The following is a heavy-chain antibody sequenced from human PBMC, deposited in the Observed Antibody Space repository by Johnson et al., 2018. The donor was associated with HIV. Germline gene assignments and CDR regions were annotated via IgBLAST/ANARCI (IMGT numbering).Heavy chain of an antibody. J-gene: IGHJ3*02. Sequence: QMLLVESGGGVVQPGRSLRLSCAVSGIIFSHYGMHWVRQAPGKGLEWVALISYDGSKTYYVDSVKARFTISRDNSKNTLYLQMNSLRAEDTAVYYWAGGDSSGWYRYAFDIWGQGTMVTVSS. CDR2: ISYDGSKT. CDR1: GIIFSHYG. V-gene: IGHV3-30*03. D-gene: IGHD6-19*01. CDR3: AGGDSSGWYRYAFDI.